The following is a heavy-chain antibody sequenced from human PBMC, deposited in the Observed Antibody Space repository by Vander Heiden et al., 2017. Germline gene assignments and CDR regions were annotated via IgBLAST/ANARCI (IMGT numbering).Heavy chain of an antibody. CDR3: ARDETSGSSWYFDL. Sequence: QVQLVESGGGVVQPGRSLRLSCVASGFTLRNMVMPWVSQTPGRGREWVAVIWYDGSNKYFADSVKSRFTISRDNPKNTLYLQMNSLRDEDTAVYYCARDETSGSSWYFDLWGRGTLVTVSS. V-gene: IGHV3-33*01. D-gene: IGHD3-10*01. CDR2: IWYDGSNK. J-gene: IGHJ2*01. CDR1: GFTLRNMV.